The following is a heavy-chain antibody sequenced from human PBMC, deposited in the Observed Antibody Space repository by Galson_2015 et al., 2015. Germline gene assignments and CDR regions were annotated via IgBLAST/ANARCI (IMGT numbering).Heavy chain of an antibody. J-gene: IGHJ4*02. CDR1: GFTFNTYA. D-gene: IGHD2-8*01. V-gene: IGHV3-23*01. CDR2: ISGSGGST. Sequence: SLRLSCAASGFTFNTYAMSWVRQAPGKGLEWVSAISGSGGSTYYADSVKGRFTISRDNSKNTLYLQMNKLRAEDTAVYYCAKDGGVTYCSNGVCRADFDYWGQGTLVTVSS. CDR3: AKDGGVTYCSNGVCRADFDY.